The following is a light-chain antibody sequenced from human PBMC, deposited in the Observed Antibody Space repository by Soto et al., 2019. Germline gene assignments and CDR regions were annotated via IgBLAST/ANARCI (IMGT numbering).Light chain of an antibody. Sequence: IVLTHSPVPLFLSPGERATLSCRASQSVSRYLAWYQQKPGQAPRLLIYDAFKRATGIPARFSGSGSGTDFTLTISSLEPEDFAVYYCQQRSNWPSTFGGGTKVDIK. CDR3: QQRSNWPST. CDR1: QSVSRY. V-gene: IGKV3-11*01. CDR2: DAF. J-gene: IGKJ4*01.